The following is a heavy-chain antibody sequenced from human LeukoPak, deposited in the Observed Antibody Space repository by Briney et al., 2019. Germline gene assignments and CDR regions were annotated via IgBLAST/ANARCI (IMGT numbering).Heavy chain of an antibody. CDR3: ARDQGCSSTSCYTFDY. CDR2: ISSNGGST. V-gene: IGHV3-64*01. Sequence: GGSLRLSCAASGFTFSSYAMHWVRQPPGKGLEYVSAISSNGGSTYYANSVKGRFTISRDNSKNTLYLQMGSLRAEDMAVYYCARDQGCSSTSCYTFDYWGQGTLVTVCS. CDR1: GFTFSSYA. J-gene: IGHJ4*02. D-gene: IGHD2-2*02.